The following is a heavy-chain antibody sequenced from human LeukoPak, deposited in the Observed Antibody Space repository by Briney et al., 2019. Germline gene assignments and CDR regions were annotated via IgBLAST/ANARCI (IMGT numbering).Heavy chain of an antibody. CDR2: ISYDGSNK. D-gene: IGHD3-3*01. CDR1: GFTFSSYG. Sequence: PGGSLRLSCAASGFTFSSYGMHWVRQAPGKGLEWVAVISYDGSNKYYADSVKGRFTISRDNSKNTLYLQMNSLRAEDTAVYYCATEQGNYDFWSGSWFDPWGQGTLVTVSS. CDR3: ATEQGNYDFWSGSWFDP. V-gene: IGHV3-30*03. J-gene: IGHJ5*02.